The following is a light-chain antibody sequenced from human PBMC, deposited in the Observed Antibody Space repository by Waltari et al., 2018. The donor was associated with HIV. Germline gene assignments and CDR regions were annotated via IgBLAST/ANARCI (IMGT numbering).Light chain of an antibody. Sequence: QSALTQPASVSGSPGQSVTISCTGGNTDIGAFDLVSWDQQRSGEAPQLIIFGVTSRPSGGSSRFSGFKSGHTASLTISGLHDGDEAYYFCSSYSTLKTILFGGGTKLTV. CDR2: GVT. CDR1: NTDIGAFDL. J-gene: IGLJ3*02. V-gene: IGLV2-14*03. CDR3: SSYSTLKTIL.